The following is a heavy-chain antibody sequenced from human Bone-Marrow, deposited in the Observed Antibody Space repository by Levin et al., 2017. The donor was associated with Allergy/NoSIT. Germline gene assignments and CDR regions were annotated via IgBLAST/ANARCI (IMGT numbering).Heavy chain of an antibody. CDR2: IYHSGST. D-gene: IGHD3-16*02. J-gene: IGHJ5*02. V-gene: IGHV4-30-2*01. Sequence: SQTLSLTCAVSGGSISSGGYSWSWIRQPPGKGLEWIGYIYHSGSTYYNPSLKSRVTISVDRSKNQFSLKLSSVTAADTAVYYCARAEVEGALVGWFDPWGQGTLVTVSS. CDR3: ARAEVEGALVGWFDP. CDR1: GGSISSGGYS.